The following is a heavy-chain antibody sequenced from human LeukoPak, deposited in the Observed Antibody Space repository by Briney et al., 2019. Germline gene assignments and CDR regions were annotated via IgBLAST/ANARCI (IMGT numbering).Heavy chain of an antibody. CDR1: GGSISSSSYY. CDR3: ARQETMVRGVIIPYYFDY. D-gene: IGHD3-10*01. Sequence: PSETLSLTCTVSGGSISSSSYYWGWIPQPPGKGLEWIGSICYSGSTYYNPSLKSRVNISVDTSKNQFSLKLSSVTAADTAVYYCARQETMVRGVIIPYYFDYWGQGTLVTVSS. CDR2: ICYSGST. V-gene: IGHV4-39*01. J-gene: IGHJ4*02.